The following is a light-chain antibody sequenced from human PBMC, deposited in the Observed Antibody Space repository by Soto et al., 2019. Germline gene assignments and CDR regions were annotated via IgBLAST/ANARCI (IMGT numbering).Light chain of an antibody. CDR3: QQYNNWTPWT. CDR2: GAS. Sequence: EIVMTQSPATLSVSPGERATLSCRASQSVSSNLAWYQQKPGQAPRLLIYGASTRATGVPARFSGSGSGTEFTLTISSLQSEDFVVYYCQQYNNWTPWTFGQGTKVEI. J-gene: IGKJ1*01. CDR1: QSVSSN. V-gene: IGKV3-15*01.